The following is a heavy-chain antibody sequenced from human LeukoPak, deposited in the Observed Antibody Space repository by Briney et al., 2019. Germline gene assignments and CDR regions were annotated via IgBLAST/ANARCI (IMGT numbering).Heavy chain of an antibody. Sequence: GGSLRLSSAASGFTFSSYEMNWVRQAPGKGLEWVSYISSSGSTIYYADSVKGRFTISRDNAKNSLYLQMNSLRAEDTAVYYCARSGYCSSTSCYEGNFDYWGQGTLVTVSS. CDR1: GFTFSSYE. D-gene: IGHD2-2*01. J-gene: IGHJ4*02. CDR3: ARSGYCSSTSCYEGNFDY. V-gene: IGHV3-48*03. CDR2: ISSSGSTI.